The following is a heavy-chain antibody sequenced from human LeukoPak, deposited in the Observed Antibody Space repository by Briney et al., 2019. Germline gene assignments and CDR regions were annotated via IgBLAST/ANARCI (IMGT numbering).Heavy chain of an antibody. CDR2: IKPSGGST. Sequence: GASVKVSCKASGYSFSSYSMHWVRQAPGQGLEWMGIIKPSGGSTRYAQKFQGRVTMTRDTSTSTVYMELSSLRSEDTAVYFCARNIGTNHLWLSAFDFWGQGTMVTVSS. CDR3: ARNIGTNHLWLSAFDF. J-gene: IGHJ3*01. D-gene: IGHD1-1*01. V-gene: IGHV1-46*01. CDR1: GYSFSSYS.